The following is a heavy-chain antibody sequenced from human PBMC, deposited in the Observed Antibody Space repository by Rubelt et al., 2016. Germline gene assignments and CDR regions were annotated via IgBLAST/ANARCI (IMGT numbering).Heavy chain of an antibody. Sequence: EVKLVESGGGLVQPGGSLRLSCTASGFTFDNFWMTWVRQPPGKGLEWVSAISGSGDSTYYADSVKGRFTISRDNSKNTLYLQMNSLRAEDTGLYYCARDSRYSGKGGYFDYWGQGTLVTVSS. V-gene: IGHV3-23*04. CDR1: GFTFDNFW. J-gene: IGHJ4*02. CDR2: ISGSGDST. CDR3: ARDSRYSGKGGYFDY. D-gene: IGHD5-12*01.